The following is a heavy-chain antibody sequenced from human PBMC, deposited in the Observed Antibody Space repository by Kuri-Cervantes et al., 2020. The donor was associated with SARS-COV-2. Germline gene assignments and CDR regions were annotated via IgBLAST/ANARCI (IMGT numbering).Heavy chain of an antibody. CDR3: ARVPTVTIGSPYYYYGLDV. CDR2: IYWDDDK. CDR1: GFSPSTRGVG. D-gene: IGHD4-17*01. J-gene: IGHJ6*02. V-gene: IGHV2-5*02. Sequence: SGPTLVQPPQTLTLTCTFSGFSPSTRGVGVGWIRQPPGKALEWLVLIYWDDDKRYSPSLKSMLTISKDTSKRQVVLTMTNVDPVDTTTYFCARVPTVTIGSPYYYYGLDVWGQGTTVTVSS.